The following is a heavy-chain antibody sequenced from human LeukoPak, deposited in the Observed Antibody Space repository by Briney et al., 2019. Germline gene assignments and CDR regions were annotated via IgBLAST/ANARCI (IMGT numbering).Heavy chain of an antibody. J-gene: IGHJ4*02. CDR2: IKQDGSDR. CDR3: VRNLAVAGTCFDS. Sequence: GGSLRLSCAASGFTFRNYWMSWVRQVPGTGLVWVANIKQDGSDRNYVTSVRGRFTSSRDNAESSLYLQMNSLRAEDTAVYYCVRNLAVAGTCFDSWGQGTLVTVSS. D-gene: IGHD6-19*01. CDR1: GFTFRNYW. V-gene: IGHV3-7*03.